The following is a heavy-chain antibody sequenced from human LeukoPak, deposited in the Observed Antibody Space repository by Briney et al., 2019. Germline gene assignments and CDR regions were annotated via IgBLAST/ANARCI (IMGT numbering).Heavy chain of an antibody. Sequence: SETLSLTCTVSGDSISSYYWSWIRQPPGKGLEWIGYIYYSGSTNYNPSLKSRVTISVDTSKNQFSLKLSSVTAADTAVYYCARGRGSSSPYYFDYWGQGTLVTVSS. CDR2: IYYSGST. D-gene: IGHD6-6*01. CDR3: ARGRGSSSPYYFDY. J-gene: IGHJ4*02. CDR1: GDSISSYY. V-gene: IGHV4-59*01.